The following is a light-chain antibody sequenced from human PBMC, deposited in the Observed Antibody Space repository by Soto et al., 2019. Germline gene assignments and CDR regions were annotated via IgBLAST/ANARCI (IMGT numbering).Light chain of an antibody. CDR2: ENN. CDR3: GYWDSSLSAVV. CDR1: SSNIGNNY. J-gene: IGLJ2*01. V-gene: IGLV1-51*02. Sequence: QSVLTQPPSVSAAPGQKVTISCSGSSSNIGNNYLSWYQQLPGTAPKLLIYENNKRPSGIPDRFSGSKSGTSATLGITGLQTGDEADYYCGYWDSSLSAVVFGGGTKLTVL.